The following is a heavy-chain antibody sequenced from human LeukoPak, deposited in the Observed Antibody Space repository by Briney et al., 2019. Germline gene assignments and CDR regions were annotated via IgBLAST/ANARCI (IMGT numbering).Heavy chain of an antibody. D-gene: IGHD3-10*01. CDR2: MNPNSGNT. J-gene: IGHJ4*02. Sequence: ASVKVSCKASGGTFSSYAISWVRQAPGQGLEWMGWMNPNSGNTGYAQKFQGRVTMTRNTSISTAYMELSSLRSEDTAVYYCARVYGSGSGPRQLAHWGQGTLVTVSS. CDR3: ARVYGSGSGPRQLAH. V-gene: IGHV1-8*02. CDR1: GGTFSSYA.